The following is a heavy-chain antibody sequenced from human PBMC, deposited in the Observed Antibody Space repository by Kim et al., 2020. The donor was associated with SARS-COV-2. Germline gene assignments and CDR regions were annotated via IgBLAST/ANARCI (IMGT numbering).Heavy chain of an antibody. D-gene: IGHD2-2*01. Sequence: TKFARQFKGRVTLTSDTSASAAYMGLSSLGSEDTAVYYCARSRSLDYWGQGTLVTVSS. CDR2: T. J-gene: IGHJ4*02. CDR3: ARSRSLDY. V-gene: IGHV1-3*01.